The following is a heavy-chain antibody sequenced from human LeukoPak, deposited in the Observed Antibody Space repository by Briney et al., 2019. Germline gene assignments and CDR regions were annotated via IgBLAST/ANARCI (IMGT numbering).Heavy chain of an antibody. D-gene: IGHD4-17*01. CDR3: ARNDYGDHTTYFQH. CDR1: GFTFSDYY. V-gene: IGHV3-11*01. J-gene: IGHJ1*01. Sequence: PGGSLRLSCAASGFTFSDYYMSWIRQAPGKGLEWVSYISSSGSTIYYADSVKGRFTISRDNAKNSLYLQMNSLRAEDTAVYYCARNDYGDHTTYFQHWGQGTLVTVSS. CDR2: ISSSGSTI.